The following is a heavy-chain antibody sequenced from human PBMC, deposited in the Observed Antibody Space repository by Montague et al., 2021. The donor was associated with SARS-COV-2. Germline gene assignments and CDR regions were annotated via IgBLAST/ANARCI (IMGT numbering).Heavy chain of an antibody. D-gene: IGHD3-9*01. J-gene: IGHJ6*02. CDR1: GFSLSTSGMC. CDR3: ARRTYDILTGYDYGMDV. CDR2: IDWDDDK. Sequence: PALVKPTQTLTLTCTFSGFSLSTSGMCASWIRQPPGKALEWLARIDWDDDKYHSTSLKTRLTISKDTSKNQVVLTMTNMDPVDTATYYCARRTYDILTGYDYGMDVWGQGTTVTVSS. V-gene: IGHV2-70*11.